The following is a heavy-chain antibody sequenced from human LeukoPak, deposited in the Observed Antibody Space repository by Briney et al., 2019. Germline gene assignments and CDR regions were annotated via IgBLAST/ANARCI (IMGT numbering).Heavy chain of an antibody. CDR2: INYSGCT. V-gene: IGHV4-39*07. J-gene: IGHJ4*02. CDR1: GGSSSSSSYY. CDR3: ARDHYDSSGYYFDY. D-gene: IGHD3-22*01. Sequence: SVTLSRKCTVSGGSSSSSSYYWRWIRQPLGKGLEWIGSINYSGCTYYCPSLKSRVPISVETSKTQSSLKVSSVTAADTAVYHWARDHYDSSGYYFDYWGPRTLVTVSS.